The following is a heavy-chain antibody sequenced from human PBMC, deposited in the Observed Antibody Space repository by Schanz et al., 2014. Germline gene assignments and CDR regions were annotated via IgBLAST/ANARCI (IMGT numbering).Heavy chain of an antibody. D-gene: IGHD1-26*01. CDR1: GFTFSNFG. Sequence: QVQLVESGGGVVQPGGSLRLSCAASGFTFSNFGIHWVRQAPGMGLEWVALIRSDERDKCYADSVKGRFSISRDNSDNTLFLQMNSLRAEDTAVYYCARRYSGRYCFDYWGQGTLVAVSS. CDR2: IRSDERDK. J-gene: IGHJ4*02. CDR3: ARRYSGRYCFDY. V-gene: IGHV3-30*02.